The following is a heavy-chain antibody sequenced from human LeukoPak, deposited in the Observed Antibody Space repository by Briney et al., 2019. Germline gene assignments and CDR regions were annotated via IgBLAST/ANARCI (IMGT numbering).Heavy chain of an antibody. Sequence: HPGGSLRLSCAASGFTFSSYGMSWVRQAPGKGLEWVSAISGSGGSTYYADSVKGRFTISRDNSKNTLYLQMNSLRAEDTAVYYCAKDRAGYYDSSGYYLGDVGFFDYWGQGTLVTVSS. CDR2: ISGSGGST. D-gene: IGHD3-22*01. V-gene: IGHV3-23*01. CDR1: GFTFSSYG. J-gene: IGHJ4*02. CDR3: AKDRAGYYDSSGYYLGDVGFFDY.